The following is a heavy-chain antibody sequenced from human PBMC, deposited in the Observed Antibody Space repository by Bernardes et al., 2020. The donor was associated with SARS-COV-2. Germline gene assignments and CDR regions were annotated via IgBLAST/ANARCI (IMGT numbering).Heavy chain of an antibody. CDR1: GYTFATYA. CDR2: INAANGDT. Sequence: VKVSCKASGYTFATYAMLWVRQAPGQRPEWMGWINAANGDTKYSQKFQDRVTISRDTSASTAYMELSSLTSKDTAVYYCARDRGGDYFDYWGQGTLVTVSS. J-gene: IGHJ4*02. CDR3: ARDRGGDYFDY. V-gene: IGHV1-3*01. D-gene: IGHD3-10*01.